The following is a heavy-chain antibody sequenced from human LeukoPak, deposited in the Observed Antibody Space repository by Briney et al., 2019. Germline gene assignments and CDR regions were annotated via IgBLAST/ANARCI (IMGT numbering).Heavy chain of an antibody. CDR1: GGSISSYY. J-gene: IGHJ6*03. Sequence: SETLSLTCSVSGGSISSYYWSWIRQPPGKGLEWIGYIYYSGSTNYNPSLKSRVTISVDTSKNQFSLKLSSVTAADTAVYYCARAYSGYDLMGDYYYYMDVWGKGTTVTISS. CDR3: ARAYSGYDLMGDYYYYMDV. D-gene: IGHD5-12*01. CDR2: IYYSGST. V-gene: IGHV4-59*01.